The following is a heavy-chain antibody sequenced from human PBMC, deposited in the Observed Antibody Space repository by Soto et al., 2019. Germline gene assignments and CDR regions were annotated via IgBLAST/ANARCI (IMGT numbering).Heavy chain of an antibody. CDR2: ISTYNGNT. CDR3: ARALTLGYCSGGSCYSDYYYYYGMDV. Sequence: ASVNVSCKASGYSFITYGISWVLQAPGQGLEWMGWISTYNGNTKYAQKLQGRVTMTTDTSTTTGYMELRSLRSDDTAVYYCARALTLGYCSGGSCYSDYYYYYGMDVWGQGTTVTVSS. V-gene: IGHV1-18*01. CDR1: GYSFITYG. D-gene: IGHD2-15*01. J-gene: IGHJ6*02.